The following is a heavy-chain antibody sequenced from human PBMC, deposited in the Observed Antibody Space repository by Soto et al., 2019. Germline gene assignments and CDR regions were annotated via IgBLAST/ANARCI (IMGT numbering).Heavy chain of an antibody. CDR3: AREGSGGWFYFDY. CDR1: GLTFSSYS. CDR2: ISGSSDYI. Sequence: EVQLVESGGGLVKPGGSLRLSCAASGLTFSSYSMNWVRQAPGKGPEWISSISGSSDYIYYADSAKGRFTISRDNAKNSLFLQMNSLRDEDTAVYYCAREGSGGWFYFDYWGQGILVSVSS. V-gene: IGHV3-21*02. D-gene: IGHD6-19*01. J-gene: IGHJ4*02.